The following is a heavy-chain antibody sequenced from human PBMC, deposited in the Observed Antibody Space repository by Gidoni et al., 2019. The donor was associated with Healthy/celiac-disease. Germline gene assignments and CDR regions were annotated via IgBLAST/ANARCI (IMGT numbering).Heavy chain of an antibody. V-gene: IGHV5-10-1*03. Sequence: EVQLVQSGAEVKKPGESLRISCKGSGYSFTSYWISWVRPMPGKGLEGLGRIDPSDSYTNYSPSFQGHVTLSADKSISTAYLQWSSLKASDTAMYYRARHRAALITLLPNHWGQGTLVTVSS. D-gene: IGHD3-16*01. J-gene: IGHJ5*02. CDR1: GYSFTSYW. CDR3: ARHRAALITLLPNH. CDR2: IDPSDSYT.